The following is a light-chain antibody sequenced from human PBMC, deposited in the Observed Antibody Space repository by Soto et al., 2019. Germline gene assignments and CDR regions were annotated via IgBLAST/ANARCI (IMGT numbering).Light chain of an antibody. Sequence: QTVVTQEPSFSVSPGGTVTLTCGLSSGSVSANHFPSWYQQTPGQAPCTLIYSTNSRSSGVPDRFSGSILGNKAALTITGAQADDESDYYCVLYMGSGISGVFGGGTKLTVL. J-gene: IGLJ2*01. CDR2: STN. CDR3: VLYMGSGISGV. CDR1: SGSVSANHF. V-gene: IGLV8-61*01.